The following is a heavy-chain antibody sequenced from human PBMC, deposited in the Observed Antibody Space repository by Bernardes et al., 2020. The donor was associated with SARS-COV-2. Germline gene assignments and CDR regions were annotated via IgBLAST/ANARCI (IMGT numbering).Heavy chain of an antibody. CDR1: GYTFTGYG. CDR3: ARGSGFLRGYCSSTSCLAGHPHYFDY. Sequence: ASVKVSCKASGYTFTGYGISWVRQAPGQGLEWMGWISAYNGNTNYAQKLQGRVTMTTDTSTSTAYMELRSLRSDDTAVYYCARGSGFLRGYCSSTSCLAGHPHYFDYWGQGTLVTVSS. J-gene: IGHJ4*02. D-gene: IGHD2-2*01. CDR2: ISAYNGNT. V-gene: IGHV1-18*01.